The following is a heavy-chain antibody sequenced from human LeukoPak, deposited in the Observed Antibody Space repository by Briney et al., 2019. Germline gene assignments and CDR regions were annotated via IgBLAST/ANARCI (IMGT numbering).Heavy chain of an antibody. J-gene: IGHJ4*02. V-gene: IGHV3-15*01. D-gene: IGHD6-19*01. Sequence: PGGSLRLSCAASGFTFSNAWMSWVRQAPGRGLEWVGRIKSKTDGRTTDYAAPVKGKFTISRDDSKNTLYLQMNSLKTEDTAVYYCTTRIAVAGNPDYWGQGTLVTVSS. CDR3: TTRIAVAGNPDY. CDR1: GFTFSNAW. CDR2: IKSKTDGRTT.